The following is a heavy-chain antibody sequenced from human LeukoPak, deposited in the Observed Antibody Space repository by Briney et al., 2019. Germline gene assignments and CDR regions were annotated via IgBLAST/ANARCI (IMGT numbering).Heavy chain of an antibody. Sequence: GGSLRLSCAASGFTFSSYAMSRVRQAPGKGLEWVSAISGSGGSTYYADSVKGRFTISRDNRKNLLHLRMDSLRPDDSAVYYCVKDLGSAITSALALDVWGQGTTVTVSS. J-gene: IGHJ6*02. CDR2: ISGSGGST. CDR1: GFTFSSYA. D-gene: IGHD2-15*01. V-gene: IGHV3-23*01. CDR3: VKDLGSAITSALALDV.